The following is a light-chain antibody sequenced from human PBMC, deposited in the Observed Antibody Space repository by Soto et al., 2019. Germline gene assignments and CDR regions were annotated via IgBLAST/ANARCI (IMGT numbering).Light chain of an antibody. CDR3: QQYNNWPPAT. J-gene: IGKJ4*01. V-gene: IGKV3-15*01. Sequence: EIVMTQSPATLSVSPGERATLSCRASQSISSNLAWYQQKPGQAPRLLMFRTSSRATGFPARFSSSGSGTEFSLIISSLQYEEFGVYYCQQYNNWPPATFGGATKVE. CDR2: RTS. CDR1: QSISSN.